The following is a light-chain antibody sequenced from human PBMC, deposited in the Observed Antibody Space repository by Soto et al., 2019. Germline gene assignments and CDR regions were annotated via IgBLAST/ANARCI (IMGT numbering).Light chain of an antibody. Sequence: DIQMTQSPSSLSASVGDRVTITCQASHDISNHLNWYQHKPGKAPTVLIYDASSLETGVPSRFSVSGSGTNVIFTISSLQPEDIATYYCQHFKNFPHTFGQGTKLDIK. J-gene: IGKJ2*01. CDR2: DAS. CDR3: QHFKNFPHT. CDR1: HDISNH. V-gene: IGKV1-33*01.